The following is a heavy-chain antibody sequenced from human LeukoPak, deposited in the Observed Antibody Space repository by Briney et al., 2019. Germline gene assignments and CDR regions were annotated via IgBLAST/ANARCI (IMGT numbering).Heavy chain of an antibody. CDR3: ARAPTWRPYWYFDL. CDR2: ISYDGSNK. D-gene: IGHD3-3*01. V-gene: IGHV3-30-3*01. Sequence: GRSLGLSCAASGFTFSSYAMHWVRQAPGKGLEWVAVISYDGSNKYYADSVKGRFTISRDNSKNTLYMQMNSLRAEDTAVYYCARAPTWRPYWYFDLWGRGTLVTVSS. J-gene: IGHJ2*01. CDR1: GFTFSSYA.